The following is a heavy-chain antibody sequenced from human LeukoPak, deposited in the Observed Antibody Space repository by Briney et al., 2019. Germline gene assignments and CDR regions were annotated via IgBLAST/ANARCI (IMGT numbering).Heavy chain of an antibody. J-gene: IGHJ3*02. V-gene: IGHV1-18*01. CDR1: GYTFSSYG. Sequence: GASVKVSCKASGYTFSSYGISWVRQARGQGLEWMGWINTHNGDTNYAQKLQGRVTMTTDTSTSTAYMELRSLRSDDTAVYYCARVTGEPWDAFDIWGQGTMVTVSS. CDR3: ARVTGEPWDAFDI. D-gene: IGHD3-16*01. CDR2: INTHNGDT.